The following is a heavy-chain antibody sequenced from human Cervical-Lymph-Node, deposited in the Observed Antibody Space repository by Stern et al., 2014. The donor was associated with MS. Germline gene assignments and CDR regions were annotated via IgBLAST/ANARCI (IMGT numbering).Heavy chain of an antibody. CDR1: GYTFTGHY. CDR2: INPSTGDT. Sequence: DQLVESGAEVTKPGASVRVSCKASGYTFTGHYIHWVRQAPGQGLEWMGRINPSTGDTNSAQKCQGRVTMTRDPSITTAYLDLSSPTSDDTAIYYCARADGSSWGSFDYWGQGTLITVSS. CDR3: ARADGSSWGSFDY. D-gene: IGHD6-13*01. J-gene: IGHJ4*02. V-gene: IGHV1-2*06.